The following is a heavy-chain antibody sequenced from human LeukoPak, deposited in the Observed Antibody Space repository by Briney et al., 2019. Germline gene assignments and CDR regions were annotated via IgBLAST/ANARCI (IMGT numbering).Heavy chain of an antibody. V-gene: IGHV3-11*01. D-gene: IGHD3-16*01. CDR2: ISNSGTMI. CDR3: AGGVQGAGPFDY. CDR1: GFTFSDYY. Sequence: GGSLRLSCAASGFTFSDYYMSWIRQAPGKGLEWISYISNSGTMIYYRDSVKGRFTVSRDNAQNSLYLQMNSLRAEDTALYYCAGGVQGAGPFDYRGQGSLVTVSS. J-gene: IGHJ4*02.